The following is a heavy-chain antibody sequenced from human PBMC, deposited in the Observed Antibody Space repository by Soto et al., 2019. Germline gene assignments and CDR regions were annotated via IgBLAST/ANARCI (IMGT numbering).Heavy chain of an antibody. CDR1: GYTFTGYY. CDR3: ARVFGVVTAIDY. J-gene: IGHJ4*02. Sequence: ASVNVSCKASGYTFTGYYMHWVRQAPGQGLEWMEWINPNSGGTNYAQEFQGRVTMTRDTSISTAYMELSRLRSDDTAVYYCARVFGVVTAIDYWGQGTLVTVSS. V-gene: IGHV1-2*02. D-gene: IGHD3-3*01. CDR2: INPNSGGT.